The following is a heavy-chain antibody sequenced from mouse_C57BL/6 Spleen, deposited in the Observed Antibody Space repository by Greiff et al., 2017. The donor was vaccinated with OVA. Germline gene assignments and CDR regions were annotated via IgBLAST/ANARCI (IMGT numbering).Heavy chain of an antibody. J-gene: IGHJ1*03. CDR1: GYTFTDYY. CDR2: INPNNGGT. V-gene: IGHV1-26*01. Sequence: EVQLQQSGPELVKPGASVKISCKASGYTFTDYYMNWVKQSHGKSLEWIGDINPNNGGTSYNQKFKGKATLTVDKSSSTAYMELRSLTSEDSAVYYCARDYGSSSGTVWGTGTTVTVSS. CDR3: ARDYGSSSGTV. D-gene: IGHD1-1*01.